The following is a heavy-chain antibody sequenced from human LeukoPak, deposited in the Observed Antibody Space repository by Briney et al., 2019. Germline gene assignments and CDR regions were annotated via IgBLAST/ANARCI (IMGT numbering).Heavy chain of an antibody. J-gene: IGHJ5*02. Sequence: GRSLRLSCAASGFTFSSYGMHWVRQAPGKGLEWVAFIRYDGSNKYYADSVKGRFAISRDNSKNTLYLQMNSLRADDTAVYYCAKRPIVVVPAAPDPWGQGTLVTVSS. CDR2: IRYDGSNK. CDR1: GFTFSSYG. D-gene: IGHD2-2*01. CDR3: AKRPIVVVPAAPDP. V-gene: IGHV3-30*02.